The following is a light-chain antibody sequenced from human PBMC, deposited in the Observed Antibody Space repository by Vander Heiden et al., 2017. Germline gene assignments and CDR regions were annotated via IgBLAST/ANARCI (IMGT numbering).Light chain of an antibody. J-gene: IGLJ2*01. V-gene: IGLV3-1*01. CDR2: QDD. CDR1: NLYRKY. CDR3: QSWDSNNVI. Sequence: SYEVTQPPPLSVSPGQTARNTCYGHNLYRKYVSWYQQRPGQSPLLVLYQDDKRPSGIPERFSGSNSGNTATLTISGTQSMDEADYYCQSWDSNNVIFGGGTSLTVL.